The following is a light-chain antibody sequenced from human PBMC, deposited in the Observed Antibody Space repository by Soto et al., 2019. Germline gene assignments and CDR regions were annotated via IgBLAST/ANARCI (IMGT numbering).Light chain of an antibody. CDR1: SSDVGGYDL. CDR3: SSFSSDTTLFV. Sequence: QSALTQPASVSGSPGQSITISCTGTSSDVGGYDLVSWYQQHPGKAPKLIIYEVNYRPSGVSYRFSGSKSGNTASLTISGLQAEDEADYYCSSFSSDTTLFVFGAGTKLTVL. CDR2: EVN. J-gene: IGLJ1*01. V-gene: IGLV2-14*02.